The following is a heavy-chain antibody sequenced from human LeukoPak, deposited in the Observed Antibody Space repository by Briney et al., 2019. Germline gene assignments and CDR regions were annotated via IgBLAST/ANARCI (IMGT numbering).Heavy chain of an antibody. Sequence: GGSLRLSCAASGFTFSTSWMTWIRQTPGKRLEWLANTKEDGSEKNYLDSVKGRFTISRDNTKNSLYLQMNSLTAEDTAVYYCARGGSHSMFWGQGTLVTVSS. D-gene: IGHD1-26*01. CDR2: TKEDGSEK. V-gene: IGHV3-7*04. J-gene: IGHJ4*02. CDR1: GFTFSTSW. CDR3: ARGGSHSMF.